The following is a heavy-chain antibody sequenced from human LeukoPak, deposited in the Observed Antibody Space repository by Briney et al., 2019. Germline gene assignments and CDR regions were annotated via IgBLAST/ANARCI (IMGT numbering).Heavy chain of an antibody. Sequence: PSETLSLTCAVYGGSFSGYYWSWIRQPPGKGLEWIGEINHSGSTNYNPSLKSRVTISVDTSNNQFSLKLSSVTAADTAAYYCARLISGVGYFDSWGQGTLVTVSS. J-gene: IGHJ4*02. D-gene: IGHD3-10*01. CDR2: INHSGST. CDR3: ARLISGVGYFDS. V-gene: IGHV4-34*01. CDR1: GGSFSGYY.